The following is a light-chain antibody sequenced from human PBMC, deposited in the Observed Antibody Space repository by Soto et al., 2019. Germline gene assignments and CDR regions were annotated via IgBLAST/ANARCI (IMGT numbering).Light chain of an antibody. Sequence: QSALTQPASVSGSPGQSITISCTGTSSDIGVYNYVSWYQQHPGKAPKLMIYDVTKRPSGVSNRFSGSKSGNTASLTISGLQAEDEADYYCTSYRGSGIFEVFGGGTKLNVL. CDR1: SSDIGVYNY. V-gene: IGLV2-14*01. CDR3: TSYRGSGIFEV. J-gene: IGLJ2*01. CDR2: DVT.